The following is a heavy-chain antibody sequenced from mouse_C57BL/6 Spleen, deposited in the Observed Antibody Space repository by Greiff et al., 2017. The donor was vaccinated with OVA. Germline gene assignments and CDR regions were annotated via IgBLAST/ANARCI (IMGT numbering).Heavy chain of an antibody. CDR3: AREGSHYYGSSYDAMDY. CDR1: GFTFSSYA. J-gene: IGHJ4*01. D-gene: IGHD1-1*01. CDR2: ISDGGSYT. Sequence: EVHLVESGGGLVKPGGSLKLSCAASGFTFSSYAMSWVRQTPEKRLEWVATISDGGSYTYYPDNVKGRFTISRDNAKNNLYLQMSHLKSEDTAMYYCAREGSHYYGSSYDAMDYWGQGTSVTVSS. V-gene: IGHV5-4*01.